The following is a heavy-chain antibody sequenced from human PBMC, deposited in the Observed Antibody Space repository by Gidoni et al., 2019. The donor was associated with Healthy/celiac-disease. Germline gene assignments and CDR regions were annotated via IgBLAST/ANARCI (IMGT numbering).Heavy chain of an antibody. CDR2: IYYSGST. D-gene: IGHD3-22*01. Sequence: QVQLQESGPGLVKPSATLSLTCTVSGGSISSYYWSWIRQPPGKGLEWIGYIYYSGSTNYNPSLKSRVTISVDTSKNQFSLKLSSVTAADTAVYYCARQGGAISGYYGYWGQGTLVTVSS. CDR1: GGSISSYY. CDR3: ARQGGAISGYYGY. V-gene: IGHV4-59*08. J-gene: IGHJ4*02.